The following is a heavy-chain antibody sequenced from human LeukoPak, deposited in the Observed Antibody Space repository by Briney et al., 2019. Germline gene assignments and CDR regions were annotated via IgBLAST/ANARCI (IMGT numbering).Heavy chain of an antibody. J-gene: IGHJ4*02. CDR2: TYYRSKWSS. D-gene: IGHD3-22*01. Sequence: SQTLSLTCAISGDSVSSKSAAWNWIRQSPSRGLEWLGRTYYRSKWSSGYAESVKSRITINPDTSKNQFSLQLKSVTPEDTAVYYCARDREGQNSAVVPLDYWGQGTLVTVSS. V-gene: IGHV6-1*01. CDR1: GDSVSSKSAA. CDR3: ARDREGQNSAVVPLDY.